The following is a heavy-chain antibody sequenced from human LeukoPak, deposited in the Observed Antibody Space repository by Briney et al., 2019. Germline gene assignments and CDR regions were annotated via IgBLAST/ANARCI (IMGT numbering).Heavy chain of an antibody. Sequence: PGGSLRLSCAASGFTVSSNYMSWVRQAPGKGLEWVSFIRYDGSNKYYADSVKGRFTISRDNSKNTLYLQVNSLRTEDTAVYYCAKDQYATVLVPAAADYWGQGTLVTVSS. CDR2: IRYDGSNK. J-gene: IGHJ4*02. CDR3: AKDQYATVLVPAAADY. V-gene: IGHV3-30*02. CDR1: GFTVSSNY. D-gene: IGHD2-2*01.